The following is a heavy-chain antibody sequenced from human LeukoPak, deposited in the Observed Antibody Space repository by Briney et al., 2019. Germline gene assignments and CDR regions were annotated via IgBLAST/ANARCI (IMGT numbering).Heavy chain of an antibody. CDR2: ISSGGSSL. CDR1: GFTITNSW. CDR3: AREGIAARRGFNWFDP. Sequence: GGSLRLSCAASGFTITNSWMHWVRHAPGKGLVWVSRISSGGSSLDYADSVKGRFTISRDNAKNTLYLQMNSLRAEDTAVYYCAREGIAARRGFNWFDPWGQGTLVTVSS. J-gene: IGHJ5*02. V-gene: IGHV3-74*01. D-gene: IGHD6-6*01.